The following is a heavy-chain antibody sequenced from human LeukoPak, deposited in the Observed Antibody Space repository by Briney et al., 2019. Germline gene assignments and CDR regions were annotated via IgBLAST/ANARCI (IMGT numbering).Heavy chain of an antibody. CDR2: IYYSGTT. CDR1: GGSITNYY. CDR3: GGFAGRQHPPLF. Sequence: SETLSLTCTVSGGSITNYYWSWIRQPPGKGLEWIGYIYYSGTTNYNPSLKSRVTISVDTSNSQFSLNPTSVTAADTACYYCGGFAGRQHPPLFWGRGPLLPVS. D-gene: IGHD1-1*01. J-gene: IGHJ4*02. V-gene: IGHV4-59*08.